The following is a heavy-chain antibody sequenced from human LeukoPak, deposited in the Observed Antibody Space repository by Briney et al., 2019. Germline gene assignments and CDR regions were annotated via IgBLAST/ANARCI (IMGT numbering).Heavy chain of an antibody. J-gene: IGHJ4*02. Sequence: GGSLRLSCAASGFTFSDYYMSWIRQAPGKGLEWVSYISSSGSTIYYADAVKDRFTISRDNAKNSLYLQMNSLRAEDTAVYYCARAPYTAARPYYFDYWGQGTLVTASP. CDR2: ISSSGSTI. D-gene: IGHD6-6*01. CDR1: GFTFSDYY. V-gene: IGHV3-11*04. CDR3: ARAPYTAARPYYFDY.